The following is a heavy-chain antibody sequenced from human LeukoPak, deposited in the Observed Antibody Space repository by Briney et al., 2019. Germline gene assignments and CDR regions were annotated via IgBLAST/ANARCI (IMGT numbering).Heavy chain of an antibody. J-gene: IGHJ4*02. V-gene: IGHV3-23*01. CDR1: GFTYSHYG. CDR3: AKHGFGVFEGY. Sequence: PGGSLRLSCVASGFTYSHYGMNWVRQAPGKGLEWVSGITSDSRGIYYADSVKGRFTISRDNSKNTLYLQMNSLRAEDTAVYYCAKHGFGVFEGYWGQGTLVTVSS. CDR2: ITSDSRGI. D-gene: IGHD3-10*01.